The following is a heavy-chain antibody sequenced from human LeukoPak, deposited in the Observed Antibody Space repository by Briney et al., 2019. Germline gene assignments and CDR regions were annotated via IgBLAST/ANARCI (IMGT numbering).Heavy chain of an antibody. D-gene: IGHD5-12*01. J-gene: IGHJ6*03. CDR3: ARGRGGYSYYYYYYYIDV. CDR2: INHSGST. V-gene: IGHV4-34*01. CDR1: GVSFSGYY. Sequence: SSETLSLTCAVYGVSFSGYYWNWIRQPPGKGLEWIGEINHSGSTNYNPSLKSRVTISVATSKNQFSLKLSSVTAADTAVYYCARGRGGYSYYYYYYYIDVWGKGTTVTVSS.